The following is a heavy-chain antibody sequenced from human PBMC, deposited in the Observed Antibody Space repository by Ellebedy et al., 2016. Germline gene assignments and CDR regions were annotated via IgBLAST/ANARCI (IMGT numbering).Heavy chain of an antibody. CDR2: INPNSGGT. CDR1: GYTFTGYY. Sequence: ASVKVSXXASGYTFTGYYMHWVRQAPGQGLEWMGWINPNSGGTNYAQKFQGWVTMTRDTSISTAYMELSRLRSDDTAVYYCARAKGDYYYYYGMDVWGQGTTVTVSS. CDR3: ARAKGDYYYYYGMDV. D-gene: IGHD2-21*02. J-gene: IGHJ6*02. V-gene: IGHV1-2*04.